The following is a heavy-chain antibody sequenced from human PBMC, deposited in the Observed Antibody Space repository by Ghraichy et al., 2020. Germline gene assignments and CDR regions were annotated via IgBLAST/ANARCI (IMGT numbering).Heavy chain of an antibody. D-gene: IGHD5-12*01. J-gene: IGHJ3*02. Sequence: GGSLRLSCAASGFTFSSYAMSWVRQAPGKGLEWVSAISGSGGSTYYADSVKGRFTISRDNSKNTLYLQMNSLRAEDTAVYYCAKEMDIVDWELGGAFDIWGPGTMLTVSS. CDR2: ISGSGGST. CDR3: AKEMDIVDWELGGAFDI. CDR1: GFTFSSYA. V-gene: IGHV3-23*01.